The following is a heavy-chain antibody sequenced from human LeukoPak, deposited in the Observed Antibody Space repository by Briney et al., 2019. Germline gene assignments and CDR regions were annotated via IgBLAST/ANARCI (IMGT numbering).Heavy chain of an antibody. V-gene: IGHV4-59*08. Sequence: KSSETLSLTCSVSGGSISSLYWSWIRQPPGKGLEWIGYIYYTGSTNYNPSLKSRVTMFVDISKNQFSLRLSSVTAADTAVYYCARHRAYSSSSPFGYWGQGTLVTVSS. D-gene: IGHD6-6*01. J-gene: IGHJ4*02. CDR2: IYYTGST. CDR1: GGSISSLY. CDR3: ARHRAYSSSSPFGY.